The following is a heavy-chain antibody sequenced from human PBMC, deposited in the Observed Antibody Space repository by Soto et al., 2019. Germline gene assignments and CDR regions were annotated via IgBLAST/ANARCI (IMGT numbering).Heavy chain of an antibody. J-gene: IGHJ4*02. D-gene: IGHD2-21*02. V-gene: IGHV3-48*03. Sequence: PGGSLRLACAASGFTLSNFEMNWDRQVPGEGLEWLAYISFGGTTTYYAGSGRGRFTISTDNAKNSVLRRMDCLRVADTAIYYCVRDTPHISVTPFDLWGQGTLVTVSS. CDR1: GFTLSNFE. CDR3: VRDTPHISVTPFDL. CDR2: ISFGGTTT.